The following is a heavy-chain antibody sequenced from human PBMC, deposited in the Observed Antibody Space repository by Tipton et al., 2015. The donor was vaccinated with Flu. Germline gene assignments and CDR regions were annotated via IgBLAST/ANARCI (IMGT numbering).Heavy chain of an antibody. J-gene: IGHJ4*02. CDR3: ASSGFGKGDF. CDR2: THASGST. D-gene: IGHD3-10*01. V-gene: IGHV4-4*07. CDR1: GYSIGNGYY. Sequence: GLVKPSETLSLTCAVSGYSIGNGYYYNWIRQPAGKGLEWIGRTHASGSTNYNPSLKSRVTMSIDTSKNQFSLRLSPVTAADTAVYYCASSGFGKGDFWGQGTLVTVSS.